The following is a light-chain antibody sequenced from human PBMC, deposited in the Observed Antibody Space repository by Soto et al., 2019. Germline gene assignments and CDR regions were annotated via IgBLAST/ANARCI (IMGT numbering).Light chain of an antibody. CDR1: SSDVGGYNY. Sequence: QSVLTQPPSASGSPGQSVTISCTGTSSDVGGYNYVAWYQQHPGKAPKVLIYEVSKRPSGVPDRFSGSKSGNTASLTVSGLHTGDEADYYCCSYAGGNTWVFGGGTKLTVL. CDR3: CSYAGGNTWV. J-gene: IGLJ3*02. CDR2: EVS. V-gene: IGLV2-8*01.